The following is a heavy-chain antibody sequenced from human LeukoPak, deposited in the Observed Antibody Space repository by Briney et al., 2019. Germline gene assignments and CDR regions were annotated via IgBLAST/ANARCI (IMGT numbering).Heavy chain of an antibody. J-gene: IGHJ4*02. Sequence: GGSLRLSCAATGFNFRKHRMSWVRQSIGKGLECVAKIQEDGNEMHYVDSVKGRFTISRDNARNSLYLQMNNLRVEDTAVYYCARDYTGGWNDYWGQGTLVTVSS. V-gene: IGHV3-7*01. CDR3: ARDYTGGWNDY. D-gene: IGHD7-27*01. CDR2: IQEDGNEM. CDR1: GFNFRKHR.